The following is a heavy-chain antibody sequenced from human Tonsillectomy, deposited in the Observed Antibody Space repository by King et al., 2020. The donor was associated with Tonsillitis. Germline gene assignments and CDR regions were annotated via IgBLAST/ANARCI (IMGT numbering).Heavy chain of an antibody. CDR2: ISYDGSNK. Sequence: VQLVESGGGMVQPGTSLRLSCAASRFTFSSYSMHWVRQAPGKGLEWVAFISYDGSNKYYADSVKGRFTISRDNFKNTLYLQMNSLRAEDTAVYYCAAFDSAGYYGGFDYWGQGTLVTVSS. D-gene: IGHD3-22*01. V-gene: IGHV3-30-3*01. CDR1: RFTFSSYS. J-gene: IGHJ4*02. CDR3: AAFDSAGYYGGFDY.